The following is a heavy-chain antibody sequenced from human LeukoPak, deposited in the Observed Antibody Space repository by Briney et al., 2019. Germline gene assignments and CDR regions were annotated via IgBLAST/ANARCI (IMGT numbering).Heavy chain of an antibody. CDR3: ARGGGRYYDFWSSNWFDP. V-gene: IGHV1-18*01. D-gene: IGHD3-3*01. Sequence: ASVKVSCKASGYTFTSYGYSWVRQAPGQGLEWKGWICAYNGNRNYAQKLQGRVTMTTDTSTSTAYMELRSLRSDDTAVYYCARGGGRYYDFWSSNWFDPWGQGTLVTVSS. CDR1: GYTFTSYG. CDR2: ICAYNGNR. J-gene: IGHJ5*02.